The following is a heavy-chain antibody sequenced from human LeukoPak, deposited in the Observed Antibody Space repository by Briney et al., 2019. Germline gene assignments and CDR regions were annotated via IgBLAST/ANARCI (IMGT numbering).Heavy chain of an antibody. D-gene: IGHD2-2*01. J-gene: IGHJ6*02. CDR1: GGSISSYY. V-gene: IGHV4-4*07. CDR2: IYTSGST. CDR3: ARGYCSSTSCYGGPYYYYGMDV. Sequence: SETLSLPCTVSGGSISSYYWSWLRQPAGKGLEWIGRIYTSGSTNYNPSLKSRVTMSVDTSKNQFSLKLSSVTAADTAVYCCARGYCSSTSCYGGPYYYYGMDVWGQGTTVTVSS.